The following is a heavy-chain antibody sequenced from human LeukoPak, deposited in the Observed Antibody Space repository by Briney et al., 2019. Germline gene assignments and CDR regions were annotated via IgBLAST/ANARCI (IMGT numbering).Heavy chain of an antibody. V-gene: IGHV4-34*01. D-gene: IGHD3-10*01. CDR1: GGSFSGYY. J-gene: IGHJ3*02. CDR2: INHSGST. CDR3: ARPLLGSHDAFDI. Sequence: SETLSLTCAVYGGSFSGYYWSWIRQPPGKGLEWIGEINHSGSTNYNPSLKSRVTISVDTSKNQFSLKLSSVTAADTAVYYCARPLLGSHDAFDIWGQGTMVTVSS.